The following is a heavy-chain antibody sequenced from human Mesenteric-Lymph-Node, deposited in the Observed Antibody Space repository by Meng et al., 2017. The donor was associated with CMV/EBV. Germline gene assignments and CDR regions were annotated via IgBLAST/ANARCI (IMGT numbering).Heavy chain of an antibody. CDR3: ARRPAYDFWSVYSNYGMDV. CDR2: IYPGDSDT. J-gene: IGHJ6*02. CDR1: GYSFSTYW. V-gene: IGHV5-51*01. D-gene: IGHD3-3*01. Sequence: KVSCKGSGYSFSTYWIGWVRQMPGKGLEWLGIIYPGDSDTRYSPSFQGQVTISADKSISTAYLQWSSLKASDTAMYYCARRPAYDFWSVYSNYGMDVWGQGTTVTVSS.